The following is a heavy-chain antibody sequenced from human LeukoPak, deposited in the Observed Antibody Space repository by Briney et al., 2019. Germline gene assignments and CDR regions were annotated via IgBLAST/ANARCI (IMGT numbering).Heavy chain of an antibody. J-gene: IGHJ4*02. Sequence: GGSLRLSCEASGFAFHDYYMSWIRQAPGKGLEWVSYISGSGSTIYYADSVKGRFTISRDNSKDTLYLQMNSLRAEDTAVYYCAKSNVLRYFDWLCFDYWGQGTLVTVSS. D-gene: IGHD3-9*01. CDR3: AKSNVLRYFDWLCFDY. CDR1: GFAFHDYY. CDR2: ISGSGSTI. V-gene: IGHV3-11*01.